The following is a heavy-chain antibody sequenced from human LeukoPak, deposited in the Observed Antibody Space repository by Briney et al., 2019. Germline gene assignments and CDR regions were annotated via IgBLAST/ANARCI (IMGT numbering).Heavy chain of an antibody. V-gene: IGHV4-30-4*01. Sequence: SETLSLTCTVSGGSINSGDYYWSWIRQPPGKALEWIGYTYYSGRTNYNPSLKSRLTISLDTSRNQFSLKVSSVTVADTAVYYCASTYQPLVLEYYYGLDVWGQGTTVTVSS. D-gene: IGHD2-8*02. CDR2: TYYSGRT. J-gene: IGHJ6*01. CDR3: ASTYQPLVLEYYYGLDV. CDR1: GGSINSGDYY.